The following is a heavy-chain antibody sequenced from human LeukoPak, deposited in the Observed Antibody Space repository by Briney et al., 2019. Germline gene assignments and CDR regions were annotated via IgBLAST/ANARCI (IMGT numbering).Heavy chain of an antibody. V-gene: IGHV1-18*01. CDR1: GYTFTSYG. D-gene: IGHD2-2*01. J-gene: IGHJ4*02. CDR2: ISAYNGNT. CDR3: AREKIVVVPVSSWRCFDY. Sequence: ASVTVSCKASGYTFTSYGISWVRQAPGQGLEWMGWISAYNGNTNYARKLQGRVTMTTDTSTSTAYMELRSLRSDDTAVYYCAREKIVVVPVSSWRCFDYWGQGTLVTVSS.